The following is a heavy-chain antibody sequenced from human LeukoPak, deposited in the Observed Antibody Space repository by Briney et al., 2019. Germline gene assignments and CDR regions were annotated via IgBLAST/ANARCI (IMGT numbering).Heavy chain of an antibody. CDR3: ARDPRSLGYFFDY. CDR2: IYYSGST. J-gene: IGHJ4*02. CDR1: GGSISSYY. V-gene: IGHV4-59*12. Sequence: SETLSLTCTVSGGSISSYYWSWIRQPPGKGLEWIGYIYYSGSTYYNPSLKSRVTISVDTSKNQFSLNLSSVTAADTAVYYCARDPRSLGYFFDYWGQGTLVTVSS. D-gene: IGHD2/OR15-2a*01.